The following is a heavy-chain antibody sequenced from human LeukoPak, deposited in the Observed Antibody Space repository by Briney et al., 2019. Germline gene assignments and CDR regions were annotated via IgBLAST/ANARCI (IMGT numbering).Heavy chain of an antibody. CDR3: ARHVWLQPFDY. J-gene: IGHJ4*02. V-gene: IGHV4-59*08. D-gene: IGHD3-9*01. CDR1: GDSIRTYY. CDR2: TSYSGST. Sequence: PSETLSLTCTVSGDSIRTYYWSWIRQPPGEGLEWIGSTSYSGSTHYNPSLKSRVTISVDTSKNQLSLKLSSVTAADTAVYYCARHVWLQPFDYWGQGTLVTVSS.